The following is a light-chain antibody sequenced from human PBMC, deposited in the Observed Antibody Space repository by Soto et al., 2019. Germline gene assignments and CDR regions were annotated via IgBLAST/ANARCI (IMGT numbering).Light chain of an antibody. CDR1: SCDVGGYNY. CDR3: SSYTSSSTLV. Sequence: QSALTQPASVSGSPGQSITISCTGTSCDVGGYNYVSWYQQHPGKAPKLMIYEVSNRPSGVSNHFSGSKSANTASLTISGLQAEDEADYYCSSYTSSSTLVFGTGTKVTVL. J-gene: IGLJ1*01. CDR2: EVS. V-gene: IGLV2-14*01.